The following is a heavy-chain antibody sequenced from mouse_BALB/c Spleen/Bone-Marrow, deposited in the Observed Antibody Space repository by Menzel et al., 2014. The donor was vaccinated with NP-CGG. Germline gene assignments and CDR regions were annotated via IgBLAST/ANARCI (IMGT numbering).Heavy chain of an antibody. J-gene: IGHJ4*01. V-gene: IGHV5-6*02. D-gene: IGHD2-4*01. Sequence: DVMLVESGGDLVKPGGSLKLSCAASGFTFSSYGMSWVRQTPDKRLEWVATISSGGSYTYYPDSVKGRFTISRDNAKNTLYLQMSSLKSEDTAMYYCARDTMITYYYAMDYWGQGTPVIVSS. CDR2: ISSGGSYT. CDR1: GFTFSSYG. CDR3: ARDTMITYYYAMDY.